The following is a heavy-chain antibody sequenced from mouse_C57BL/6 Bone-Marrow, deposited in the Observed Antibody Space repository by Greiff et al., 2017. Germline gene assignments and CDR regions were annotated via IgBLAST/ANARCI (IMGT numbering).Heavy chain of an antibody. D-gene: IGHD1-1*01. CDR1: GYSITSGYY. J-gene: IGHJ2*01. V-gene: IGHV3-6*01. CDR2: ISYDGSN. Sequence: DVKLVESGPGLVKPSQSLSLTCSVTGYSITSGYYWNWIRQFPGNKLEWMGYISYDGSNNYNPSLKNRISITRDTSKNQFFLKLNSVTTEDTATYYCARIYYYGSSYDYWGQGTTLTVSS. CDR3: ARIYYYGSSYDY.